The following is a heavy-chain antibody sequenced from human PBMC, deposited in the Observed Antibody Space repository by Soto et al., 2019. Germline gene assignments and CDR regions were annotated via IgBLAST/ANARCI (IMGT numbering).Heavy chain of an antibody. CDR3: ARSMTTVTTNDY. D-gene: IGHD4-17*01. V-gene: IGHV4-30-2*01. CDR1: GGSISSGGYS. Sequence: SETLSLTCAVSGGSISSGGYSWSWIRQPPGKGLEWIGYIYHSGSTYYNPSLKSRVTMSVDRSKNQFSLKLSSVTAADTAVYYCARSMTTVTTNDYWGQGSLVTVSS. J-gene: IGHJ4*02. CDR2: IYHSGST.